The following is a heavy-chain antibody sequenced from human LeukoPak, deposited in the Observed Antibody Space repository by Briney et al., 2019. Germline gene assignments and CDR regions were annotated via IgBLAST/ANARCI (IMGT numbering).Heavy chain of an antibody. Sequence: PSETLSLTCAVYGGSFSGYYWSWIRQPPGKGLEWIGEINHSGSTNYNPSLKSRVTISVDTSKNQFSLKLSSVTAADTAVYYCARVSENDFWSGRNYYYGMDVWGQGTTVTVSS. V-gene: IGHV4-34*01. D-gene: IGHD3-3*01. CDR1: GGSFSGYY. J-gene: IGHJ6*02. CDR2: INHSGST. CDR3: ARVSENDFWSGRNYYYGMDV.